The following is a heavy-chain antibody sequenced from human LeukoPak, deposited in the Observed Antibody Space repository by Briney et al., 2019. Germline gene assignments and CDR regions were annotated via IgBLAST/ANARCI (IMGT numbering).Heavy chain of an antibody. CDR3: AKFVVVPDYYFDY. V-gene: IGHV3-30*18. CDR1: GFTFSSYG. J-gene: IGHJ4*02. Sequence: GGSLRLSCAASGFTFSSYGMHWVRQAPGKGLEWVAVISYDGSNKYYADSVKGRFTISRDNSKNTLYLQMNSLRAEDTAVYYCAKFVVVPDYYFDYWGQGTLVTVSS. D-gene: IGHD2-2*01. CDR2: ISYDGSNK.